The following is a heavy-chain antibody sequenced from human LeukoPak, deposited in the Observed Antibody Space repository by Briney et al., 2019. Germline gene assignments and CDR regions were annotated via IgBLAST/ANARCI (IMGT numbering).Heavy chain of an antibody. CDR1: GGTFSGYA. V-gene: IGHV1-69*05. D-gene: IGHD5-18*01. CDR3: ARDSGNGYDY. Sequence: VASVKVSCKASGGTFSGYAISWVRQAPGQGLEWMGGIIPIFGTANYAQKFQGRVTITTDESTSTAYMELSSLGSEDTAVYYCARDSGNGYDYWGQGTLVTVSS. CDR2: IIPIFGTA. J-gene: IGHJ4*02.